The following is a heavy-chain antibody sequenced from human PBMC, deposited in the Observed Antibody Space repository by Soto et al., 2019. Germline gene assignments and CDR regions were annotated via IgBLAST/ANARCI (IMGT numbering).Heavy chain of an antibody. Sequence: EVQLVESGGGLVKPGGSLRLSCAASGFTFSSYSMNWVRQAPGKGLEWVSTISSSSSYIYYADSVKGRFTISRDNAKNSLYLQMNSLRAEDTAVYYCARDPTRFGYCSGGSCYSLYYWGQGTLVTVSS. D-gene: IGHD2-15*01. V-gene: IGHV3-21*01. CDR2: ISSSSSYI. CDR3: ARDPTRFGYCSGGSCYSLYY. CDR1: GFTFSSYS. J-gene: IGHJ4*02.